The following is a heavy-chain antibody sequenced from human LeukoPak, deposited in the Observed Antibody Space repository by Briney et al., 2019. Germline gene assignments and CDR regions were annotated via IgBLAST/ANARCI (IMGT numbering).Heavy chain of an antibody. CDR3: ARVGYGDWNNWFDP. D-gene: IGHD4-17*01. V-gene: IGHV1-2*04. CDR2: INPNSGGT. CDR1: GYTFTSYG. J-gene: IGHJ5*02. Sequence: ASVKVSCKASGYTFTSYGISWVRQAPGQGLEWMGWINPNSGGTNYAQKFQGWVTMTRDTSISTAYMELSRLRSDDTAVYYCARVGYGDWNNWFDPWGQGTLVTVSS.